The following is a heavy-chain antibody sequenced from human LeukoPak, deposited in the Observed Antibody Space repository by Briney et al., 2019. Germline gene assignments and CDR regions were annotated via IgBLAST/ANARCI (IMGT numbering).Heavy chain of an antibody. CDR3: ARGHYGSGSYYEKPLDY. D-gene: IGHD3-10*01. V-gene: IGHV1-2*02. CDR1: GYTFTGYY. CDR2: INPNSGGT. J-gene: IGHJ4*02. Sequence: VASVKVSCKASGYTFTGYYMHWVRQAPGQGLEWMGWINPNSGGTNYAQKFQGRVTMTRDTSISTAYMELGRLRSDDTAVYYCARGHYGSGSYYEKPLDYWGQGTLVTVSS.